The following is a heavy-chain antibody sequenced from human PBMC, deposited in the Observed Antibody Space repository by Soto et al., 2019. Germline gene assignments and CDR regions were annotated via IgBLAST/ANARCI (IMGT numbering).Heavy chain of an antibody. CDR3: AGGLGVQFSDAFDI. CDR2: IYYSGST. Sequence: QVQLQESGPGLVKPSQTLSLTCTVSGGSISSGDYYWSWIRQPPGKGLEWNGYIYYSGSTYYNPSRGIRVNTAVAASKDRFSRRLSSVTAVGTAVYDCAGGLGVQFSDAFDIWGQGTMVTVSS. CDR1: GGSISSGDYY. V-gene: IGHV4-30-4*01. D-gene: IGHD1-1*01. J-gene: IGHJ3*02.